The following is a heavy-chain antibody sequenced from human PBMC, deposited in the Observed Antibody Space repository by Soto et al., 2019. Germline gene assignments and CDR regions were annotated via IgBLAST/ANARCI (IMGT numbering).Heavy chain of an antibody. CDR3: ARSVDP. J-gene: IGHJ5*02. Sequence: PSETLSLTCAVSGGSISSGGYSWSWIRQHPGKGLEWIGYIFHSGSTYYNPSLKSRVTISVDTSKNQFSLKLSSVTAADTAVYYCARSVDPWGQGTLVTVSS. V-gene: IGHV4-31*11. CDR1: GGSISSGGYS. CDR2: IFHSGST.